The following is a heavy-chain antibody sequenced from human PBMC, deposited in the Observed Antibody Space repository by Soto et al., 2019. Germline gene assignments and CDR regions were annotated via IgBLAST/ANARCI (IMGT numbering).Heavy chain of an antibody. Sequence: GGSLRLSCAASGFTFSSYGMHWVRQAPGKGLEWVAVISYDGSNKYYADSVKGRFTDTRDNSKNTQYMQMNSLRAEDTAVYYCAKGLPIAAGGNFDYWGQGTLVTVSS. CDR1: GFTFSSYG. D-gene: IGHD6-13*01. CDR3: AKGLPIAAGGNFDY. V-gene: IGHV3-30*18. CDR2: ISYDGSNK. J-gene: IGHJ4*02.